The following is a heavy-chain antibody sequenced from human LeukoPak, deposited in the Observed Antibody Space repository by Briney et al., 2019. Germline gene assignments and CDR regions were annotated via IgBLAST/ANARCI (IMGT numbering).Heavy chain of an antibody. D-gene: IGHD1-26*01. CDR1: GFTFSSYA. CDR2: ISGSGGST. CDR3: ARDISSRIVGAKYYFDY. V-gene: IGHV3-23*01. J-gene: IGHJ4*02. Sequence: GGSLRLSCAASGFTFSSYAMSWVRQAPGKGLEWVSAISGSGGSTYYADSVKGRFTISRDNAKNSLYLQMNSLRAEDTAVYYCARDISSRIVGAKYYFDYWGQGTLVTVSS.